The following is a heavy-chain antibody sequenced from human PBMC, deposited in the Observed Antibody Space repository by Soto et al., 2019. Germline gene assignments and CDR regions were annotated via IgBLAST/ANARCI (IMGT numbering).Heavy chain of an antibody. CDR3: ATDRGCGGDCYSGASVNYFDY. D-gene: IGHD2-21*02. CDR1: GFTFDDYA. Sequence: EVQLVESGGGLVQPGRSLRLSCAASGFTFDDYAMHWVRQAPGKGLEWVSGISWNSGSIGYADSVKGRFTISRDNAKNSLYLQMNSLRAEDTALYYCATDRGCGGDCYSGASVNYFDYWGQGTLVTVSS. J-gene: IGHJ4*02. V-gene: IGHV3-9*01. CDR2: ISWNSGSI.